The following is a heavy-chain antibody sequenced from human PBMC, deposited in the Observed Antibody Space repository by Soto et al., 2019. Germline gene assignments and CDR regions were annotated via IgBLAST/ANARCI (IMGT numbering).Heavy chain of an antibody. D-gene: IGHD5-18*01. J-gene: IGHJ3*01. CDR1: GGSVGSGEYY. CDR3: ARDVAHGYTENV. Sequence: QVQLQESGPGLVKPSQTLSLACTVSGGSVGSGEYYYSWIRQPPGEGLEWIGYIYDSGITNYTPSLEGRVTMSLDRSNNQVSLKLSSVTAADTAVYFCARDVAHGYTENVWGQGTMVTVSS. CDR2: IYDSGIT. V-gene: IGHV4-30-4*01.